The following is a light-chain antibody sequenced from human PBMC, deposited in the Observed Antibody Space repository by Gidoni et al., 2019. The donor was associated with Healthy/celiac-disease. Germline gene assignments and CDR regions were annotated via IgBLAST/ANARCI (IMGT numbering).Light chain of an antibody. V-gene: IGKV3-15*01. CDR2: GAS. CDR3: QQYNNWPRT. Sequence: EIVITQSPATLSVSPGERATLHCRASQSVSSNLAWYQQKPGQGSRLLIYGASTRATGIPARFSGSGSGTEFTLTISSLQSEDFAVYNCQQYNNWPRTFGQGTKLEIK. J-gene: IGKJ2*01. CDR1: QSVSSN.